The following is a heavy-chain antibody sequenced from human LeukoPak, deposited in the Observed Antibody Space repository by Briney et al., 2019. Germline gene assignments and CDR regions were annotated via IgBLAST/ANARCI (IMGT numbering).Heavy chain of an antibody. Sequence: SETLSLTCSVSGGSISTYYGTWIRLSAGKGLEWIGRIHTSGSTNYNPSLKSRVTMSVDTSKNQFSLKVTSVSAADAGVYYCARAPEFSSGWLLDCWGQESLVTVSS. V-gene: IGHV4-4*07. CDR2: IHTSGST. D-gene: IGHD6-19*01. CDR1: GGSISTYY. CDR3: ARAPEFSSGWLLDC. J-gene: IGHJ4*02.